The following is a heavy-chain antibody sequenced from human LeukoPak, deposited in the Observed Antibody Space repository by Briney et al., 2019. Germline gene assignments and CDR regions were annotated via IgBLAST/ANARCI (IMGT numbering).Heavy chain of an antibody. V-gene: IGHV3-23*01. Sequence: GGSLRLSCAASGFTFRNYGMNWVRQAPGKGLEWVSGISGSGGSTYHADSVKGRFTISRDNSKNTLYLQMNSLRAEDTAVYYCARVKSPQWLVFDYWGQGTLVTVSS. CDR2: ISGSGGST. CDR3: ARVKSPQWLVFDY. J-gene: IGHJ4*02. D-gene: IGHD6-19*01. CDR1: GFTFRNYG.